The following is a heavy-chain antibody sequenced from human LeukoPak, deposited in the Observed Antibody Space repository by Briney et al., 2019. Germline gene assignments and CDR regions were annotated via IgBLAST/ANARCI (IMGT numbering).Heavy chain of an antibody. CDR3: AKEAYGSGSYWSPNWFDP. CDR2: IKQDGSEK. CDR1: GFTFSSYW. V-gene: IGHV3-7*03. J-gene: IGHJ5*02. D-gene: IGHD3-10*01. Sequence: GGSLRLSCAASGFTFSSYWMSWVRQAPWKGLEWVANIKQDGSEKYYVDSVQGRFTISRDNAKNSLYLQMNSLRAEDTAVYYCAKEAYGSGSYWSPNWFDPWGQGTLVTVSS.